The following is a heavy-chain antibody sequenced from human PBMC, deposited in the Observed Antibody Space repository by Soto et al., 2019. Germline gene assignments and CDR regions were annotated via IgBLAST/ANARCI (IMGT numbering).Heavy chain of an antibody. CDR1: GFTFRSYT. CDR3: ARDRAYDVDDYYYNAMHX. Sequence: GGSLRLSFVASGFTFRSYTMNWVRQAPGKGLEWVAGISGFSPYAFYADSVKGRFTISRDNAQNSLFLQINSLRAEDTAVYYCARDRAYDVDDYYYNAMHXWGQGTQVTVS. CDR2: ISGFSPYA. D-gene: IGHD2-21*01. J-gene: IGHJ6*02. V-gene: IGHV3-21*01.